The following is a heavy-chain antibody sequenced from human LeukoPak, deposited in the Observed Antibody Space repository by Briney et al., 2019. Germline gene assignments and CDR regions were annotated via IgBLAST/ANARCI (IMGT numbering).Heavy chain of an antibody. J-gene: IGHJ6*02. Sequence: PGRSLRLSCAASGFTVSSNYMSWVRQAPGKWLEWVSVIYSGGSTYYADSVKGRFTISRDKSKNTLYLQMNSLRAEDTAVYYCARSPKYYGMDVWGQGTTVTVSS. CDR2: IYSGGST. CDR3: ARSPKYYGMDV. V-gene: IGHV3-53*01. CDR1: GFTVSSNY.